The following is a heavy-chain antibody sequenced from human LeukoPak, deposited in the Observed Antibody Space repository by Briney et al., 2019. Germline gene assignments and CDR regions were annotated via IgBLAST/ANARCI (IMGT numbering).Heavy chain of an antibody. CDR3: ATSRGYSYGSDI. D-gene: IGHD5-18*01. Sequence: ASVKVSCKASGGTFSSYAISWVRQAPGQGLEWMGGIIPIFGTANYAQKFQGRVTITADKSTSTAYMELSSLRSEDTAVYYCATSRGYSYGSDIWGQGTMVTVSS. CDR2: IIPIFGTA. CDR1: GGTFSSYA. V-gene: IGHV1-69*06. J-gene: IGHJ3*02.